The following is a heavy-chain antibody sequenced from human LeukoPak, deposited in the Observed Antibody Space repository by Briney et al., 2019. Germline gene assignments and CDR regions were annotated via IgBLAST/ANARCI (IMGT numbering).Heavy chain of an antibody. CDR3: ARDALDSSGWYYFDY. CDR1: GFTFSSYG. CDR2: IWYDGSNK. V-gene: IGHV3-33*01. D-gene: IGHD6-13*01. J-gene: IGHJ4*02. Sequence: PGGSLRLSCAASGFTFSSYGMHWVRQAPGKGLEWVAVIWYDGSNKYYADSVKGRFTISRDNSKNTLYLQMNSLRAEDTAVYYCARDALDSSGWYYFDYWGQGTLVTVSS.